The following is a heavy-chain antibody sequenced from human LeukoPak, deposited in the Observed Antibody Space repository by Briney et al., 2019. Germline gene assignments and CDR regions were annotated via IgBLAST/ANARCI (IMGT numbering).Heavy chain of an antibody. CDR1: GFSFSSYS. Sequence: TGGSLRLSCAASGFSFSSYSMNWVRQAPGKGLEWVSYISHTGSTMSYADSVKGRFTISRDNARNSLYLQMNSLRAEDTAVYYCAKGAAAGVFGGQGTLVTVSS. V-gene: IGHV3-48*04. CDR2: ISHTGSTM. CDR3: AKGAAAGVF. J-gene: IGHJ4*02. D-gene: IGHD6-13*01.